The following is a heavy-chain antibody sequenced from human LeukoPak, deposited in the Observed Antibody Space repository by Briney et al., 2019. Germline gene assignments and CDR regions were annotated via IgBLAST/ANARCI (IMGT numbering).Heavy chain of an antibody. CDR1: GFTFSSYG. J-gene: IGHJ4*02. CDR2: ISYDGSNK. V-gene: IGHV3-30*18. Sequence: GGSLRLSCAASGFTFSSYGMHWVRQAPGKGLEWVAVISYDGSNKYYADSVKGRFTISRDNSKNTLYLQMNSLRAEDTAVYYCTKDLERHIVVVTASAVDYWGQGTLVTVSS. CDR3: TKDLERHIVVVTASAVDY. D-gene: IGHD2-21*02.